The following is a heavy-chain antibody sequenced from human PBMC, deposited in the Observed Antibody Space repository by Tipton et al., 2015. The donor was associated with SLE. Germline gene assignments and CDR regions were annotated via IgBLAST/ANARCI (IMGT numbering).Heavy chain of an antibody. D-gene: IGHD3-16*01. V-gene: IGHV4-59*11. CDR3: ARRLTGAFEI. Sequence: GLVKPSETLSLTCTVSGGSISSQYWSWIRQPPGKGLEWVGSIYYSGSTNSNPSLMSRVTMSVDTSKNQFSLKLRSVTAADTAVYYCARRLTGAFEIWGLGTMVTVSS. J-gene: IGHJ3*02. CDR2: IYYSGST. CDR1: GGSISSQY.